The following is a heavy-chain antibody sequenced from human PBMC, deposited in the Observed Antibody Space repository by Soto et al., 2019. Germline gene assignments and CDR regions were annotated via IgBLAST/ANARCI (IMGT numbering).Heavy chain of an antibody. CDR3: ARVEECGGDCYSWGFDY. V-gene: IGHV3-11*06. CDR2: ISSSSSYT. J-gene: IGHJ4*02. CDR1: GFTFSDYY. Sequence: QVQLVESGGGLVKPGGSLRLSCVASGFTFSDYYMSWIRQAPGKGLEWVSYISSSSSYTNYADSVKGRFTISRDNAKNSLYLQMNSLRAEDTAVYYCARVEECGGDCYSWGFDYWGQGTLVTVSS. D-gene: IGHD2-21*02.